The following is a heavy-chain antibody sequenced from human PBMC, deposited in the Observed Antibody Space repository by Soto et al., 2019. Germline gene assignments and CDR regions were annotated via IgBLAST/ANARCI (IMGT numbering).Heavy chain of an antibody. V-gene: IGHV4-30-2*01. CDR1: GGSISSGGYS. CDR2: SYHSGST. Sequence: QLQLQESGSGLVKPSQTLSLTCAVSGGSISSGGYSWSWIRQPPGKGLEWIGYSYHSGSTYYTPALKSRVTISVDRSKNQFSLKLRSVTAADTAVYYCAAGGGLPRYYWGQGTLVTVSS. D-gene: IGHD5-12*01. J-gene: IGHJ4*02. CDR3: AAGGGLPRYY.